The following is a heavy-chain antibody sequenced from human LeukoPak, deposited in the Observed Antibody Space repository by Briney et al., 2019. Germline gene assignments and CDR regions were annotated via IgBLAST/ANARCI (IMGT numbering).Heavy chain of an antibody. CDR2: INHSGST. D-gene: IGHD3-3*01. Sequence: PSETLSLTCAVYGGSFSGYYWSWIRQPPGKGLEWIGEINHSGSTNYNPSLKSRVTISVDTSTNQFSLKLSSVTAADTAVYYCERGPRITIFGVVIIRAFDIWGQGTMVTVSS. CDR3: ERGPRITIFGVVIIRAFDI. CDR1: GGSFSGYY. J-gene: IGHJ3*02. V-gene: IGHV4-34*01.